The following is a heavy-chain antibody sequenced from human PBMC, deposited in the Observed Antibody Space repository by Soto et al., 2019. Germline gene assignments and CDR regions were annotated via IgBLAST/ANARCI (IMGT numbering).Heavy chain of an antibody. CDR1: VFTFISDS. CDR3: ARDLKSRQWLAY. CDR2: ITSSGGYI. V-gene: IGHV3-21*01. D-gene: IGHD6-19*01. Sequence: GGSLRLSCVASVFTFISDSMNWVRQAPGKGLEWVSSITSSGGYIYYADSVKGRFSISRDNAKNSLYLQMNSLRAEDTAVYYCARDLKSRQWLAYWGQGTLVTVSS. J-gene: IGHJ4*02.